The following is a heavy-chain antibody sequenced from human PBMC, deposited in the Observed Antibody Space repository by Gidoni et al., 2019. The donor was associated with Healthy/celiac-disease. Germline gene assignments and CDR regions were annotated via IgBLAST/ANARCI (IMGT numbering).Heavy chain of an antibody. D-gene: IGHD4-17*01. V-gene: IGHV3-11*05. CDR1: GFTFSDYY. Sequence: QVQLVESGGGLVKPGGSLRLSCAASGFTFSDYYMSWIRQAPGKGLEWVSYISSSSSYTNYADSVKGRFTISRDNAKNSLYLQMNSLRAEDTAVYYCASMTLDYGDYDGHFDYWGQGTLVTVSS. CDR3: ASMTLDYGDYDGHFDY. J-gene: IGHJ4*02. CDR2: ISSSSSYT.